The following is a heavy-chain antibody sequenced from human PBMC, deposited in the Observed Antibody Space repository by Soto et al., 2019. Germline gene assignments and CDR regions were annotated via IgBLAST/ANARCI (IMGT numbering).Heavy chain of an antibody. CDR1: GYTFTSYY. V-gene: IGHV1-46*01. CDR3: ARSLGYCSSTSCYSGYGMDV. D-gene: IGHD2-2*02. Sequence: QVQLVQSGAEVKKPGASVKVSCKASGYTFTSYYMHWVRQAPGQGLEWMGIINPSGGSTSYAQKFQGRVTMTRDTSSSTVHMELSSLRSEDTAVYYCARSLGYCSSTSCYSGYGMDVWGQGTTVTVSS. CDR2: INPSGGST. J-gene: IGHJ6*02.